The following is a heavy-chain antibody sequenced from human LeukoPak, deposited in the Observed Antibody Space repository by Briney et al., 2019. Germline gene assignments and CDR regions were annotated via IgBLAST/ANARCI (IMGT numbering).Heavy chain of an antibody. CDR2: ITGSGNST. CDR3: ARELFDFDY. Sequence: GGSLRLSCAVSGFTFSNYAMTWLRPAPGKGLEWVSEITGSGNSTYYADSVKGRFTISRDNSKNTLYLQMNSLRAEDTAVYYCARELFDFDYWGQGTLVTVSS. V-gene: IGHV3-23*01. J-gene: IGHJ4*02. CDR1: GFTFSNYA. D-gene: IGHD3-10*01.